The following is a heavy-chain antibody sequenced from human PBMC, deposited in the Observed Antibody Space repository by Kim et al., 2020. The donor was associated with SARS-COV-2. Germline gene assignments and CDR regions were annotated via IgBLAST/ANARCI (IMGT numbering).Heavy chain of an antibody. CDR3: ARGPPRTIFGVVTEYYFDY. D-gene: IGHD3-3*01. J-gene: IGHJ4*02. Sequence: SRVTITVDTSKNQFSLKLSSVTAADTAVYYCARGPPRTIFGVVTEYYFDYWGQGTLVTVSS. V-gene: IGHV4-59*09.